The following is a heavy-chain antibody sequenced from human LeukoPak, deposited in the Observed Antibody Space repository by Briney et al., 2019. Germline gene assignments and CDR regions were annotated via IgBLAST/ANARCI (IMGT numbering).Heavy chain of an antibody. Sequence: SETLSLTCTVSGGSISSYYWSWIRQPPGKGLEWIGYIYYSGSTNYNPSLKSRVTISVDTSKNQFSLRLSSVTAADTAVYYCARWNYYDSSGYDAFDIWGQGTMATVSS. CDR2: IYYSGST. CDR3: ARWNYYDSSGYDAFDI. V-gene: IGHV4-59*01. D-gene: IGHD3-22*01. CDR1: GGSISSYY. J-gene: IGHJ3*02.